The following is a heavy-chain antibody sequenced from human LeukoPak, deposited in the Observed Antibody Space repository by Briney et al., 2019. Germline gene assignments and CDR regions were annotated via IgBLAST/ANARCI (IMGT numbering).Heavy chain of an antibody. Sequence: ASVKVSCKASGYTFTGYYMRWVRQAPGQGLEWMGWINPNSGGTNYGQKFQGRVTMTRDTSISTAYMELSRLRSDDTAVYYCASGYSYGYQFDYWGQGTLVTVSS. CDR1: GYTFTGYY. CDR2: INPNSGGT. V-gene: IGHV1-2*02. CDR3: ASGYSYGYQFDY. J-gene: IGHJ4*02. D-gene: IGHD5-18*01.